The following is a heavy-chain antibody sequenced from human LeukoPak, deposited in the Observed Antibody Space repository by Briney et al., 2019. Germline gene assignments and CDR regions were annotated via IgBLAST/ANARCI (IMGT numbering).Heavy chain of an antibody. CDR2: IYYSGST. Sequence: SETLSLTCTVSGGSISSSSYYWGWIRQPPGKGLEWIGSIYYSGSTNYNPSLKSRVTISVDTSKNQFSLKLSSVTAADTAVYYCARGRGDFWSGYSSYYYYYMDVWGKGTTVTVSS. D-gene: IGHD3-3*01. J-gene: IGHJ6*03. CDR3: ARGRGDFWSGYSSYYYYYMDV. CDR1: GGSISSSSYY. V-gene: IGHV4-39*07.